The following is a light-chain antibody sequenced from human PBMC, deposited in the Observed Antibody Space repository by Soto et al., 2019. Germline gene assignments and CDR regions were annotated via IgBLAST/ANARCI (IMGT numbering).Light chain of an antibody. V-gene: IGKV3-15*01. Sequence: EIVMTQSPATLSVSPGERATLSCRASQSVSTNLAWYQQKPGQAPRLLIYGPSTRATGVPARFSGSGSGTEFTLTISGLQSEDFAVYYCHQYNNWPPTFGQGAKVELK. CDR1: QSVSTN. CDR2: GPS. J-gene: IGKJ1*01. CDR3: HQYNNWPPT.